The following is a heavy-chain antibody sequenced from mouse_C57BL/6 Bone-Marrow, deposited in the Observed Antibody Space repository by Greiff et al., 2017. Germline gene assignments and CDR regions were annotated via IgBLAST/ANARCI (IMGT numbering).Heavy chain of an antibody. D-gene: IGHD1-1*01. Sequence: VQLQQSGAELVKPGASVTLSCKASGYTFTGYGMHWVKQTPVHGLEWIGAIDPAPGGTAYNQKFKGKAIVTADKSSSTAYMELRSLTSEDSAVYYCTGTFSSFYYFDYWGQGTTLTVSS. CDR3: TGTFSSFYYFDY. V-gene: IGHV1-15*01. J-gene: IGHJ2*01. CDR1: GYTFTGYG. CDR2: IDPAPGGT.